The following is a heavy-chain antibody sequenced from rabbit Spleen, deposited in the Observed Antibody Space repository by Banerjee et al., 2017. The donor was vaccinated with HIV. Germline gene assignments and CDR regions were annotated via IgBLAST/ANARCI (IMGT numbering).Heavy chain of an antibody. D-gene: IGHD1-1*01. CDR1: GFSFSNKAV. Sequence: QEQLVESGGGLVKPGASLTLTCKASGFSFSNKAVMCWVRQAPGKGLEWIACINASTGKPVYATWVSARFTISRTSSTTVTLRMTSLTAADRATYFCARDLVGVIGWNFYLWGPGTLVTVS. CDR2: INASTGKP. CDR3: ARDLVGVIGWNFYL. V-gene: IGHV1S45*01. J-gene: IGHJ4*01.